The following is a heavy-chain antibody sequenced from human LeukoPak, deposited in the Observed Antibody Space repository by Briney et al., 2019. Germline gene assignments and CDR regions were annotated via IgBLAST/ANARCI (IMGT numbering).Heavy chain of an antibody. Sequence: ASVKVSCKASGYTFTGHYMHWVRQAPGQGLEWMGWINPNTGGTNYAQNFQGRVTMTRDTSISTAYMELSRLKSDDTAVYYCARGPTVTTDYWGQGTLVTVSS. J-gene: IGHJ4*02. V-gene: IGHV1-2*02. CDR3: ARGPTVTTDY. CDR2: INPNTGGT. CDR1: GYTFTGHY. D-gene: IGHD4-17*01.